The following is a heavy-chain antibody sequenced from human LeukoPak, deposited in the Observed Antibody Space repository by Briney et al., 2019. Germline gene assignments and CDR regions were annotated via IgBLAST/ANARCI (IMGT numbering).Heavy chain of an antibody. CDR3: ARHKRKEYYYDSSGYGYFDY. CDR2: IYYSGST. Sequence: PSETLSLTCTVSGGSISSSSYYWGWIRQPPGKGLEWIGSIYYSGSTYYNPSLKSRVTISVDTPKNQFSLKLSSVTAADTAVYYCARHKRKEYYYDSSGYGYFDYWGQGTLVTVSS. J-gene: IGHJ4*02. D-gene: IGHD3-22*01. CDR1: GGSISSSSYY. V-gene: IGHV4-39*01.